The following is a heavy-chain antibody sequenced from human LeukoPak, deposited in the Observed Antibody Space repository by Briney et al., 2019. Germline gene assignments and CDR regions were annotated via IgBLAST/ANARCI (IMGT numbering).Heavy chain of an antibody. V-gene: IGHV1-18*01. CDR1: GYSLTTYG. D-gene: IGHD6-6*01. Sequence: AAVKVSCRASGYSLTTYGITWVRQAPGQGLEWMGWITTYNGNTNYARKLQGRVTMTTDTSTNTAYMELGSLRPDDTAVYYCARLIEYRTSSRVFDIWGQGTMVTVSS. CDR3: ARLIEYRTSSRVFDI. J-gene: IGHJ3*02. CDR2: ITTYNGNT.